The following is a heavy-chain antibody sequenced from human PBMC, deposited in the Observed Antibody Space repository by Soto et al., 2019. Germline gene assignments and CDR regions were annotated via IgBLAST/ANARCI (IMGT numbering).Heavy chain of an antibody. J-gene: IGHJ6*03. Sequence: EVQLLESGGGLVQPGGSLRLSCAASGFTFSSYAMSLVRQAPGKGLEWVSAIIGSGGSTYYVDYVKGRFTISRDNSKNTLYLQINSLRAEDTAVYYCAKEPSRSYYYMDVWGKGTTVTVSS. CDR2: IIGSGGST. V-gene: IGHV3-23*01. CDR1: GFTFSSYA. CDR3: AKEPSRSYYYMDV.